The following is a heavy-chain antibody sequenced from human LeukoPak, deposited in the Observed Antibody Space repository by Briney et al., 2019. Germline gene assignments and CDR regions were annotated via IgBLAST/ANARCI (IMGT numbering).Heavy chain of an antibody. CDR1: GGSISSSSYY. CDR3: AREGRGQQLTPIDY. J-gene: IGHJ4*02. D-gene: IGHD6-13*01. CDR2: IYYSGST. V-gene: IGHV4-39*02. Sequence: ASETLSLTCTVSGGSISSSSYYWGWIRQPPGKGLEWIGSIYYSGSTYYNPSRKSRVSISVDTSKNQFSLKLSSVTAADTAVYYCAREGRGQQLTPIDYWGPGALVTVSS.